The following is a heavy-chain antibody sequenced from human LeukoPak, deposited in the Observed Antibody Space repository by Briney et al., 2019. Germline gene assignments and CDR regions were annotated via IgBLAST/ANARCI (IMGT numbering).Heavy chain of an antibody. V-gene: IGHV4-39*01. D-gene: IGHD3-22*01. CDR1: GGSISSSSYY. J-gene: IGHJ4*02. Sequence: SETLSLTCIVSGGSISSSSYYWGWIRQSPGKGLEWIGSIYYSGSTYYNPSLKSRVTISVDTSKNQFSLKLSSVTAADTAVYYCARRDRSYYFDYWGQGTLVTVSS. CDR2: IYYSGST. CDR3: ARRDRSYYFDY.